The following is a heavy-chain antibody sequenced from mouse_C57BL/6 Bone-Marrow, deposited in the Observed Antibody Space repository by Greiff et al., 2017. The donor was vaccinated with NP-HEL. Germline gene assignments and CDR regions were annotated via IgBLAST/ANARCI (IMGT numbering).Heavy chain of an antibody. CDR1: GYTFTEYT. V-gene: IGHV1-62-2*01. D-gene: IGHD2-5*01. Sequence: QVQLKQSGAELVKPGASVKLSCKASGYTFTEYTIHWVKQRSGQGLEWIGWFYPGSGSIKYNEKFKDKATLTADKSSSTVYMELSRLTSEDSAVYFCARHEENSKRDYYAMDYWGQGTSVTVSS. CDR3: ARHEENSKRDYYAMDY. J-gene: IGHJ4*01. CDR2: FYPGSGSI.